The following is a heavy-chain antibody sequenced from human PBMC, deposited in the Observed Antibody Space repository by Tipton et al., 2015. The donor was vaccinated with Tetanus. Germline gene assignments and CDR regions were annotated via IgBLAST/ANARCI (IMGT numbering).Heavy chain of an antibody. J-gene: IGHJ4*02. Sequence: GLVKPSQTLSLTCTVSGGSISSGGYYWSWIRQHPGKGLEWNGDIYNSGSTYYNPSLKSRVTISVDTSKNQFSLKLNSVTAADTAVYFCARDQARGARGWTSFDYWGQGTQVTVSS. CDR2: IYNSGST. CDR1: GGSISSGGYY. D-gene: IGHD1-26*01. CDR3: ARDQARGARGWTSFDY. V-gene: IGHV4-31*03.